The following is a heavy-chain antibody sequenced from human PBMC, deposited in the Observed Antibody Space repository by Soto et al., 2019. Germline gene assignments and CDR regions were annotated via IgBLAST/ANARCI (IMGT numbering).Heavy chain of an antibody. J-gene: IGHJ4*02. CDR1: GFTFSSYW. CDR3: ASGIDY. Sequence: GGSLRLSCAASGFTFSSYWMHWVRQAPGKGLVWVAHINSGGSSTSYADSVKGRFTISRDNAKNTLYLQMNSLRAEDTAVYYCASGIDYWGQGTLVTVSS. CDR2: INSGGSST. V-gene: IGHV3-74*01.